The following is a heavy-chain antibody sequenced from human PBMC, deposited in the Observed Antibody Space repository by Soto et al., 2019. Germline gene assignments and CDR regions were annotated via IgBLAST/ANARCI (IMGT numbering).Heavy chain of an antibody. D-gene: IGHD3-10*01. CDR3: VSYGSGTYYSGYSFDF. J-gene: IGHJ4*02. V-gene: IGHV4-39*01. CDR2: IYSTDKT. CDR1: GGSVSSNSYS. Sequence: ETLSLTCTVSGGSVSSNSYSWGWIRQSPGKGLEWIATIYSTDKTYYNPSLLSRVTISVDTSMNELSLRLSSVTAADTALYYCVSYGSGTYYSGYSFDFWSQGSLVT.